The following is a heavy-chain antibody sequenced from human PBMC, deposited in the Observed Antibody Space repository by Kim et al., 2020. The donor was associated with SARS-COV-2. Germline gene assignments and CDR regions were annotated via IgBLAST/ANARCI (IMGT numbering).Heavy chain of an antibody. V-gene: IGHV4-4*02. Sequence: SRVTISVDKSKNQFSLKLSSVTAADTAVYYCARGSRIAARPTLPSGWFDPWGQGTLVTVSS. D-gene: IGHD6-6*01. J-gene: IGHJ5*02. CDR3: ARGSRIAARPTLPSGWFDP.